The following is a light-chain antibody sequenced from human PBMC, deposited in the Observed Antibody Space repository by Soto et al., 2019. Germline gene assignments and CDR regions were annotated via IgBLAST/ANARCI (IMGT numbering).Light chain of an antibody. V-gene: IGKV1-9*01. J-gene: IGKJ5*01. CDR1: QGISNY. CDR2: AAS. Sequence: DIQLTQSPSFLSASVGDRVTLTCRASQGISNYLAWYQQKPGKARKLLIYAASTLQNGVPSRFSGSGSGTEFTLTIGSLQPEDFAAYYCQQLNYYPRTFGQGTRLEI. CDR3: QQLNYYPRT.